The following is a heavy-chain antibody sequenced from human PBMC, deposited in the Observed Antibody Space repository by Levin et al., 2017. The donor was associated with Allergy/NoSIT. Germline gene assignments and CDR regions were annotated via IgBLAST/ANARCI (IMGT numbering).Heavy chain of an antibody. CDR2: IIPIFGTA. J-gene: IGHJ5*02. V-gene: IGHV1-69*01. CDR3: AREGTVTTISGWFDP. D-gene: IGHD4-17*01. CDR1: GGTFSSYA. Sequence: KISCKASGGTFSSYAISWVRQAPGQGLEWMGGIIPIFGTANYAQKFQGRVTITADESTSTAYMELSSLRSEDTAVYYCAREGTVTTISGWFDPWGQGTLVTVSS.